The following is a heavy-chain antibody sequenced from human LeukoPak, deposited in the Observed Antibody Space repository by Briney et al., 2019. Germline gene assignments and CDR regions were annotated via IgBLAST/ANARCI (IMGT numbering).Heavy chain of an antibody. CDR2: ISGSGGST. V-gene: IGHV3-23*01. J-gene: IGHJ4*02. CDR3: AKGPRGYDILTGSFDY. D-gene: IGHD3-9*01. CDR1: GFTFSSYA. Sequence: GGSLRLSCAASGFTFSSYAMSWVRQAPGKGLEWVSAISGSGGSTYYADSVKGRFTISRDNSKNTLYLQMNSLRAEDTAVYYCAKGPRGYDILTGSFDYWGQGTLVTVSS.